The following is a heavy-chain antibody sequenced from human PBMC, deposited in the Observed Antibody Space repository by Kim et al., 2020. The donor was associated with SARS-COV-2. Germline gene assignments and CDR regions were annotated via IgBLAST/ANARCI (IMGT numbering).Heavy chain of an antibody. CDR3: ARGPYSNYYTRVFDY. Sequence: SETLSLTCAVYGGSFSGYYWSWIRQPPGKGLEWIGEINHSGSTNYNPSLKSRVTISVDTSKNQFSLKLSSVTAADTAVYYCARGPYSNYYTRVFDYWGQGTLVTVSS. V-gene: IGHV4-34*01. D-gene: IGHD4-4*01. CDR1: GGSFSGYY. CDR2: INHSGST. J-gene: IGHJ4*02.